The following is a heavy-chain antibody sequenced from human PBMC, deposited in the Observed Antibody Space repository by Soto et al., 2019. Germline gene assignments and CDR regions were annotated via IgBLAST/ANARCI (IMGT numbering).Heavy chain of an antibody. D-gene: IGHD3-10*01. CDR3: ARGPVSMVRGIIIGEYFQH. CDR1: GDTFSSYD. J-gene: IGHJ1*01. CDR2: IIPLFDTT. V-gene: IGHV1-69*13. Sequence: GASVKVSCKASGDTFSSYDISWVRQTPGQGLEWMGGIIPLFDTTIYAQKFQGRVTITADESTSTAYMELSSLRSEDTAVYYCARGPVSMVRGIIIGEYFQHWGQGTLVTVSS.